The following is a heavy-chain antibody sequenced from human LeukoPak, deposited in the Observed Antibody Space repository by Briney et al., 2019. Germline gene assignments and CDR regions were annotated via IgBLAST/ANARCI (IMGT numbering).Heavy chain of an antibody. J-gene: IGHJ4*02. Sequence: GGSLRLSCAASGFTFSSYAMSWVRQVPGKGLEWVSTVSGSGGSTYYADSVKGRFTISRDNSKNTLYVQMNSLRAEDTAVYYCAKRIGSCNSISCLYFDHWGQGALVTVSS. CDR1: GFTFSSYA. CDR2: VSGSGGST. CDR3: AKRIGSCNSISCLYFDH. D-gene: IGHD2-2*01. V-gene: IGHV3-23*01.